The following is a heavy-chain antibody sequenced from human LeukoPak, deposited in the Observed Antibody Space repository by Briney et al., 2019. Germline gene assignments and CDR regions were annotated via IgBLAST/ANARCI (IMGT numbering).Heavy chain of an antibody. D-gene: IGHD2-2*02. CDR3: ARVVPAAIGYYQH. V-gene: IGHV4-39*01. J-gene: IGHJ1*01. CDR2: IYYSGST. Sequence: SETLSLTCTASGDSISSSSYYWGWIRQPPGKGPDWLGSIYYSGSTYYNPSITSRVTIYVDTSKNQFSLKLKDVTAADTAVYYCARVVPAAIGYYQHWGQGTLVTVSS. CDR1: GDSISSSSYY.